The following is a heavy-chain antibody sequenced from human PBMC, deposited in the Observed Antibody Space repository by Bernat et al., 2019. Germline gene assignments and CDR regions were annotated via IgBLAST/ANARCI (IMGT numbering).Heavy chain of an antibody. J-gene: IGHJ6*02. Sequence: QVQLVQSGAEVKKPGASVKVSCKASGYTFTSYAMHWVRQAPGQRLEWMGWINAGNGNTKYSQKFQGRVTITRDTSASTAYMELSSLRSEDTAVYYCARLPHALRYYYYGMDVWGQGTTVTVSS. CDR1: GYTFTSYA. CDR2: INAGNGNT. CDR3: ARLPHALRYYYYGMDV. V-gene: IGHV1-3*01.